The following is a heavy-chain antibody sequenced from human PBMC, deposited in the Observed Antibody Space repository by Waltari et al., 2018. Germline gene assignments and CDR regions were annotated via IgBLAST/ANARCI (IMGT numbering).Heavy chain of an antibody. D-gene: IGHD5-12*01. J-gene: IGHJ4*02. CDR3: AGGGYSGNDFTQY. V-gene: IGHV3-30*02. CDR2: VRDDGSNE. CDR1: GFTFRSYG. Sequence: QVQLVESGGGVVQPGGSLRLSCAAFGFTFRSYGMNWVRQAPGKGPEWVAYVRDDGSNEYYEESVKGRFTISRDNSKNTLYLQMNSLRTEDTAVYYCAGGGYSGNDFTQYWGQGTPVTVSS.